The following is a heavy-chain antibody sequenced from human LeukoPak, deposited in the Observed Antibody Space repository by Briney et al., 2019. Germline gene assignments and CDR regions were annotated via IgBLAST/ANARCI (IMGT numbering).Heavy chain of an antibody. Sequence: GESLKISCKGSGYSFTSYWIAWVRQMPGKGLEWMGIIYPGDSDTRYSPSFQGQVTISADKSISTAYLQWSSLKASDTAMYYCASPIYYGSGSYYYGMDVWGQGTTVTVSS. CDR2: IYPGDSDT. V-gene: IGHV5-51*01. J-gene: IGHJ6*02. D-gene: IGHD3-10*01. CDR1: GYSFTSYW. CDR3: ASPIYYGSGSYYYGMDV.